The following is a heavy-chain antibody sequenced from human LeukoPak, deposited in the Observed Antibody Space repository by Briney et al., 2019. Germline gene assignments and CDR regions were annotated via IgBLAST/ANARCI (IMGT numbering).Heavy chain of an antibody. V-gene: IGHV3-48*01. Sequence: GGSLRLSCAASGFTFSDYSMNWVRQAPGKGLEWVSYISRSSSTIYYADSVKGRFTISRDNAKNSLYLQMNSLRVEDTAIYYCAHSGGTMGYWGQGTLVTVSS. CDR2: ISRSSSTI. D-gene: IGHD3-16*01. J-gene: IGHJ4*02. CDR3: AHSGGTMGY. CDR1: GFTFSDYS.